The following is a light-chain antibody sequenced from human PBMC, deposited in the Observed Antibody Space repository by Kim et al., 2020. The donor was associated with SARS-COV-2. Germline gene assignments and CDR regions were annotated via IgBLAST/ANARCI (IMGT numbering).Light chain of an antibody. Sequence: LSPGERATLSCRASQSVGTYLAWYQQKPGQAPRLRIHGTSSRSTGIPDRFSGSGSGTDFTLTISRLEPEDFAVYYCQQYDTSPITFGQGTRLEIK. V-gene: IGKV3-20*01. CDR1: QSVGTY. CDR3: QQYDTSPIT. CDR2: GTS. J-gene: IGKJ5*01.